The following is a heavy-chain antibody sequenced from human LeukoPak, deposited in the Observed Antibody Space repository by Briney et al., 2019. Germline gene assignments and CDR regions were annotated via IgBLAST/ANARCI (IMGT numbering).Heavy chain of an antibody. CDR2: ISSSGSSI. CDR1: GFTFTSYS. Sequence: GGSLRLSRAASGFTFTSYSMNWVRQAPGKGLEWVSFISSSGSSIYLADSVKGRFTTSRDNAKNSLYLQMNSLRAEDTAVYYCARVFTPNLIFPRQKNAFDVWSQGTMVTVSS. D-gene: IGHD3-3*01. J-gene: IGHJ3*01. CDR3: ARVFTPNLIFPRQKNAFDV. V-gene: IGHV3-21*01.